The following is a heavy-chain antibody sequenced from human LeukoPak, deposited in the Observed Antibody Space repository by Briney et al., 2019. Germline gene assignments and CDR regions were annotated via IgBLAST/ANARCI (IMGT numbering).Heavy chain of an antibody. CDR2: IYYSGST. V-gene: IGHV4-39*07. J-gene: IGHJ6*03. Sequence: SETLSLTCTVSGGSISSSSYYWGWIRQPPGKGLEWIGSIYYSGSTYYNPSLKSRVTISVDTSKNQFSLKLSSVTAADTAVYYCASDTAMAKGRPGKKNYYYYYMDVWGKGTTVTVSS. CDR1: GGSISSSSYY. D-gene: IGHD5-18*01. CDR3: ASDTAMAKGRPGKKNYYYYYMDV.